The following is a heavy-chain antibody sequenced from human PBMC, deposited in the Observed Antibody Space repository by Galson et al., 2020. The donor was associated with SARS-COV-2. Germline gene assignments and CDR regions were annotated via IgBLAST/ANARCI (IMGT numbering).Heavy chain of an antibody. Sequence: GGSLRLSRAAPGFTFSVYGIHWVRQAPRKGLEWVAVIWFDGTNKFYADSLKGRFTISRDDSKNTLCLQMNSLRAEETAMYYCAAEEDTGGYSDDASGSVHLWGQGTMVTVSS. J-gene: IGHJ3*01. D-gene: IGHD5-18*01. CDR2: IWFDGTNK. CDR3: AAEEDTGGYSDDASGSVHL. CDR1: GFTFSVYG. V-gene: IGHV3-33*08.